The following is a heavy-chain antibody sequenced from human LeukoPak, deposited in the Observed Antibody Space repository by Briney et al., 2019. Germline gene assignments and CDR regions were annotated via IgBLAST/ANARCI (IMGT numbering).Heavy chain of an antibody. V-gene: IGHV4-39*01. J-gene: IGHJ4*02. CDR2: IYYSGST. Sequence: SETLSLTCTVSGGSISSSSYYWGWIRQPPGKGLEWIGSIYYSGSTYYNPSLKSRVTISVDTSKNQFSLKLSSVTAADTAVYYCASHYDSSGYYYLLGGGLDYWGQGTLVTVSS. CDR3: ASHYDSSGYYYLLGGGLDY. CDR1: GGSISSSSYY. D-gene: IGHD3-22*01.